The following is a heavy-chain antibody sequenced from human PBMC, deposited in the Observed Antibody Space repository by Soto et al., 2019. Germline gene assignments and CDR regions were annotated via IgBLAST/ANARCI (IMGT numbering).Heavy chain of an antibody. CDR3: AKGVVPDYYYYGMDV. CDR2: ISWDGGST. Sequence: GGSLRLSCAASGFTFGDYTMHWVRHTPGKGLEWVSLISWDGGSTYYADSVKGRFTISRDNSKNSLYLQMNSLRTEDTALYYCAKGVVPDYYYYGMDVWGQGTTVTVSS. J-gene: IGHJ6*02. CDR1: GFTFGDYT. V-gene: IGHV3-43*01. D-gene: IGHD2-2*01.